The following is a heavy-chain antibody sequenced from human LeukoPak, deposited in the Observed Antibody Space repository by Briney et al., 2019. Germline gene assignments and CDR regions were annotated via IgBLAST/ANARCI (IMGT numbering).Heavy chain of an antibody. CDR2: INHSGST. CDR3: AREYGSGSYYRRRYYYYYMDV. V-gene: IGHV4-34*01. J-gene: IGHJ6*03. CDR1: GGSFSGYY. D-gene: IGHD3-10*01. Sequence: SETLSLTCAVYGGSFSGYYWSWIRQPPGKGLEWIGEINHSGSTNYNPSLKSRVTISVDTSKNQFSLKLSSVTAADTAVYYCAREYGSGSYYRRRYYYYYMDVWGKGTTVTVSS.